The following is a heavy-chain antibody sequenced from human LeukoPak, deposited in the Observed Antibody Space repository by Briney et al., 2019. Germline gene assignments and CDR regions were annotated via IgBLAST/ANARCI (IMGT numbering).Heavy chain of an antibody. Sequence: GGSLRLSCAASRFTFSDYYMTWIRRAPGKGLEWVSYISTTSGFTNYADSVRGRFTISRDNVKNSLYLQMNTLRPEDTAVYYCAKGSPPGDWGQGTLVTVSS. CDR3: AKGSPPGD. V-gene: IGHV3-11*05. CDR1: RFTFSDYY. D-gene: IGHD3-16*01. J-gene: IGHJ4*02. CDR2: ISTTSGFT.